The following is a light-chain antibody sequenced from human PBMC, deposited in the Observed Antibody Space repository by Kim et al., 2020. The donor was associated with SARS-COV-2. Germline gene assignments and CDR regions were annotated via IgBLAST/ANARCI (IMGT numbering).Light chain of an antibody. V-gene: IGKV3-15*01. CDR2: GAS. Sequence: EIVMTQSQATLSVSPGERATLSCRASQSVRSDLAWYQQRPGQAPRLLIYGASTRATGIPARFSGSGSETDFTLTISSLQSEDFAVYYCQQYNKWPLTFGGGTKVDIK. CDR3: QQYNKWPLT. CDR1: QSVRSD. J-gene: IGKJ4*01.